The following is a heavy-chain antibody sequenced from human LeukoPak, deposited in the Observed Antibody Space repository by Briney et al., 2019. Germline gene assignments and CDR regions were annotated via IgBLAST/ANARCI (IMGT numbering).Heavy chain of an antibody. D-gene: IGHD6-13*01. Sequence: PGRSLRLSCAASGFTFSSYAIHWVRQAPGKGLEWVAVVSYDGSDKYYADSVKGRFTISRDNSMNTLYLQMNSLTTEDTAVYYCARDQSAGYSSSGSSSWGKLGDWGQGTLVTVSS. V-gene: IGHV3-30-3*01. CDR3: ARDQSAGYSSSGSSSWGKLGD. CDR1: GFTFSSYA. CDR2: VSYDGSDK. J-gene: IGHJ4*02.